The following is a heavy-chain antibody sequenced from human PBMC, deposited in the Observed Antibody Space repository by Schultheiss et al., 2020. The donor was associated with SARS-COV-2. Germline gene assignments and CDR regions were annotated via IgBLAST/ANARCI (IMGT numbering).Heavy chain of an antibody. J-gene: IGHJ4*02. CDR3: ARENYYYDSSGYEFGN. V-gene: IGHV4-61*05. D-gene: IGHD3-22*01. CDR1: GGSISSSSYY. Sequence: SQTLSLTCTVSGGSISSSSYYWGWIRQPPGKGLEWIGYIYYSGSTNYNPSLKSRVTISVDTSKNQFSLKLSSVTAADTAVYYCARENYYYDSSGYEFGNWGQGTLVTVSS. CDR2: IYYSGST.